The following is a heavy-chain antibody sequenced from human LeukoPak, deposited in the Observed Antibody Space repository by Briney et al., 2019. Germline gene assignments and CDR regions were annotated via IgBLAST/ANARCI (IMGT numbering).Heavy chain of an antibody. D-gene: IGHD3-10*01. J-gene: IGHJ5*02. CDR2: IYTSGST. V-gene: IGHV4-4*07. CDR1: GGSISSYY. Sequence: SETLSLTCTVSGGSISSYYWSWIRQPAGKGLEWIGRIYTSGSTHYNPSFKSRVTILVDTSRNQFSLKLTSVTAADTAVYYCARGPDSGSHFAWFDPWGQGTLVTVSS. CDR3: ARGPDSGSHFAWFDP.